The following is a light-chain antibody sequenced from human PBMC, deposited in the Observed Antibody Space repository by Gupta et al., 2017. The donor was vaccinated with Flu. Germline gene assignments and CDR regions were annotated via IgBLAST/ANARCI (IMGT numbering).Light chain of an antibody. Sequence: TVTSSCTSTCGSIASNYLQWSQQRPATPPNHVMYEDKKSPSGAPDRFSGSIDSSSTAASLTIAVRKTEAEDDYDWQSDDSNNWVFGGGTKLTVL. CDR2: EDK. J-gene: IGLJ3*02. V-gene: IGLV6-57*01. CDR1: CGSIASNY. CDR3: QSDDSNNWV.